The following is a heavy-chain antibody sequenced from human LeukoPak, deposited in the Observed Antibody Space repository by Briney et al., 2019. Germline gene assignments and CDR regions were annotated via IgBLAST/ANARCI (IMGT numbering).Heavy chain of an antibody. CDR1: GFTFSSYA. D-gene: IGHD1-26*01. J-gene: IGHJ4*02. CDR3: AKAPPMIVGATGFDY. V-gene: IGHV3-23*01. CDR2: VSGSGGST. Sequence: GGSLRLSCAASGFTFSSYAMSWVRQAPGKGLEWVSAVSGSGGSTYYADSVKGRFTISRDNSKNTLYLQMNSLRAEDTAVYYCAKAPPMIVGATGFDYWGQGTLVTVSS.